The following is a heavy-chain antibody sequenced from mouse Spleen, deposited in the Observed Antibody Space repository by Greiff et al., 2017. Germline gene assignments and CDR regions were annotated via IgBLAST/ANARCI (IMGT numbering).Heavy chain of an antibody. J-gene: IGHJ1*01. CDR1: GFTFSSYA. V-gene: IGHV5-9-3*01. D-gene: IGHD1-1*01. CDR3: ARRYYYGSSRDRYFYV. CDR2: ISSGGSYT. Sequence: EVQGVESGGGLVKPGGSLKLSCAASGFTFSSYAMSWVRQTPEKRLEWVATISSGGSYTYYPDSVKGRFTISRDNAKNILYLQMSSLRSEDTAMYYCARRYYYGSSRDRYFYVSGVGRTVTVPS.